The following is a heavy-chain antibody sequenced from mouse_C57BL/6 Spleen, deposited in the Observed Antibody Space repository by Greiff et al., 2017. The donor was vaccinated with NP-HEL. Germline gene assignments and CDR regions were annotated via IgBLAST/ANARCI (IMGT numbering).Heavy chain of an antibody. CDR3: ARSNGSSLYWYFDV. Sequence: VQLQQSGAELVRPGSSVKLSCKASGYTFTSYWMHWVKQRPIQGLEWIGNIDPSDSETHYNQKFKDKATLTVDKSSSPAYMQLSSLTSEDSAVYYCARSNGSSLYWYFDVWGTGTTVTVSS. J-gene: IGHJ1*03. CDR2: IDPSDSET. V-gene: IGHV1-52*01. CDR1: GYTFTSYW. D-gene: IGHD1-1*01.